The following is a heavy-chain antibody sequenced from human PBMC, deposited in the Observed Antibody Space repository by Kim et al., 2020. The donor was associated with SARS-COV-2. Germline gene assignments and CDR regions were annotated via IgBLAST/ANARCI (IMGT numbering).Heavy chain of an antibody. D-gene: IGHD3-22*01. V-gene: IGHV3-53*04. CDR1: GFTVSDKY. CDR2: IYSGGDT. J-gene: IGHJ4*02. Sequence: GGSLRLSCAVSGFTVSDKYMSWVRQAPGKGLEWVSVIYSGGDTYYADSVKDRFTISRHNYKNALYLQMNSLRAEDTAVYYCATDYYDSRGYPSSFDCWGQGTLVTVSS. CDR3: ATDYYDSRGYPSSFDC.